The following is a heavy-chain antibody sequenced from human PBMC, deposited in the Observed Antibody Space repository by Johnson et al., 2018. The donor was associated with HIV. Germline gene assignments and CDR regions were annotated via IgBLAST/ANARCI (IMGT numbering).Heavy chain of an antibody. J-gene: IGHJ3*02. CDR1: GFTFSSYG. CDR3: AKDSGVATLVTGAFDI. D-gene: IGHD4-23*01. CDR2: ISYDGSNK. V-gene: IGHV3-30*18. Sequence: QVQLVESGGGLVQPGGSLRLSCAASGFTFSSYGMHWVRQAPGKGLEWVAVISYDGSNKYYADSVKGRFTISRDNSKNTLYLQMNSLRAEDTALYYCAKDSGVATLVTGAFDIWGQGTMVTVSS.